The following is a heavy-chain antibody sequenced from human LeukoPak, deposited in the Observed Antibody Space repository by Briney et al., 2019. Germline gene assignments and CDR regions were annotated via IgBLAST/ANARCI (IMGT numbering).Heavy chain of an antibody. CDR2: IYYSGST. J-gene: IGHJ3*02. CDR1: GGSISSSSYY. D-gene: IGHD1-14*01. CDR3: ARNHVGAFDI. Sequence: SETLSLTCTVSGGSISSSSYYWGWIRQPQGKGLEWIGSIYYSGSTYNNPSLKSRVTISVDTSKNQFSLKLSSVTAADTAVYYCARNHVGAFDIWGQGTMVTVSS. V-gene: IGHV4-39*01.